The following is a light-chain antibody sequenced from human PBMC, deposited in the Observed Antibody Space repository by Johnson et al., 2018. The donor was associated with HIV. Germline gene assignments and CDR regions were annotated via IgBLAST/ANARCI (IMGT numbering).Light chain of an antibody. CDR1: SSTIGNNY. V-gene: IGLV1-51*02. CDR3: GTWDTSLTAGGV. Sequence: QSVLTQPPSVSAAPGQRVTISCSGSSSTIGNNYVSWYQLLPGTAPKLLIYKNDKRPSVIPDRFSGSKSGTSATLGITGRQTGAEAAYYCGTWDTSLTAGGVFGTGTKVTVL. J-gene: IGLJ1*01. CDR2: KND.